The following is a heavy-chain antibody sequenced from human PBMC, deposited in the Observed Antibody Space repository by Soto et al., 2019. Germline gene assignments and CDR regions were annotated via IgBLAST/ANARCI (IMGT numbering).Heavy chain of an antibody. CDR2: IIPIFRTA. V-gene: IGHV1-69*12. Sequence: QVQLVQSGAEVKKPGSSVKVSCKASGGTFSSYAISWVRQAPGQGLEWMGGIIPIFRTADYAQKFQGRVTITADESTRTAYMEVSSRRSEATAVYYCATHTVVTPGNYYYGMDVWGQGTTVTVSS. CDR3: ATHTVVTPGNYYYGMDV. CDR1: GGTFSSYA. D-gene: IGHD2-21*02. J-gene: IGHJ6*02.